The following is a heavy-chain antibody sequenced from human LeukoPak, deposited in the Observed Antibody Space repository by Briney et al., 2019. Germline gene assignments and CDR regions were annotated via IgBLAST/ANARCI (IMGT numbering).Heavy chain of an antibody. D-gene: IGHD1-26*01. Sequence: SSETLSLTCSVSGGSVDTFYWTWIRQPPGKGLDWLGHVYYTGSTNYNSSLQDRISISIDMSKNQFSLTLTPVTAADTAFYYCARHVGDYFDSWGQGILVTVSS. J-gene: IGHJ4*02. CDR1: GGSVDTFY. CDR3: ARHVGDYFDS. CDR2: VYYTGST. V-gene: IGHV4-59*08.